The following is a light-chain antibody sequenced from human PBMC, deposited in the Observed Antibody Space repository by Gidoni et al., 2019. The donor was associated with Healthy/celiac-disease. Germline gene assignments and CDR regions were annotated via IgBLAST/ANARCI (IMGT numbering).Light chain of an antibody. CDR3: QQRYSTPALT. CDR1: QSISSY. J-gene: IGKJ4*01. V-gene: IGKV1-39*01. Sequence: DIQMTQSPSSLSASVGDRVTITCRASQSISSYLNWYQQKPGKAPKLLIYAASSLQSGVPSRFSGSGSGTDFTLTISSLQPEDFATDYCQQRYSTPALTFGGXTKVEIK. CDR2: AAS.